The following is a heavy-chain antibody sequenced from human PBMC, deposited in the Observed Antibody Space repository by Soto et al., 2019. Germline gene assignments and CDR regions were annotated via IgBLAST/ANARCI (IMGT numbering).Heavy chain of an antibody. Sequence: QVQLQESGPGLVKPSETLSLTCTVSGGSVSSGSYYWSWIRQPPGKGLEWIGYIDYSASTNYNPSLKSRVTISVDPSKIQFSLKLSSVTAADTAVYYCARVLGYYDSSDNWFDPWGQGTLVTVSS. V-gene: IGHV4-61*01. CDR1: GGSVSSGSYY. CDR3: ARVLGYYDSSDNWFDP. CDR2: IDYSAST. J-gene: IGHJ5*02. D-gene: IGHD3-22*01.